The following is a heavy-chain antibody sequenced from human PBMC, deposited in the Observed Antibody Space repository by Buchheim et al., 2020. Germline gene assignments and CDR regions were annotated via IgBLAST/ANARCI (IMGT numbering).Heavy chain of an antibody. J-gene: IGHJ4*02. CDR3: AREVRGRAYFDN. Sequence: EVQLVESGEGLVQPGGSLTLSCAASGFTFATSWMHWVRQVPGKGLVWVSRINTDGSDPSYAASVKGRFTISRDNAKNTLYLQMNSLRAEDTAVYYCAREVRGRAYFDNWGQGTL. CDR2: INTDGSDP. CDR1: GFTFATSW. V-gene: IGHV3-74*01.